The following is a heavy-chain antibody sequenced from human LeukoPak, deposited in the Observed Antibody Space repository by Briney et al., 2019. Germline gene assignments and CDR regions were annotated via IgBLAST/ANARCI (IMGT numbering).Heavy chain of an antibody. Sequence: GASVKVSCTASGGTFSSYAFSWVRQAPGQGLEWMGGIIPIVGTTNYAQMFQGRVTITADESTSTAYMELSSLRSEDTAVYYCARGGYYYDSSGYSHLLDYWGQGTLVTVSA. CDR2: IIPIVGTT. CDR1: GGTFSSYA. D-gene: IGHD3-22*01. J-gene: IGHJ4*02. V-gene: IGHV1-69*13. CDR3: ARGGYYYDSSGYSHLLDY.